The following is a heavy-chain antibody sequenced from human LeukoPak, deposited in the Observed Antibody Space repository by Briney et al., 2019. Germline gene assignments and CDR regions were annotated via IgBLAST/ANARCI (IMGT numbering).Heavy chain of an antibody. CDR1: GFSVSTNY. CDR2: ISSSGSTI. V-gene: IGHV3-11*04. D-gene: IGHD6-19*01. J-gene: IGHJ4*02. Sequence: GGSLRLSCAAAGFSVSTNYMLWVRQAPGKGLEWVSYISSSGSTIYSADSVKGRFTISRDNAKNSLYLQMNSLRAEDTAVYYCARDGSGWYDYWGQGILVTVSS. CDR3: ARDGSGWYDY.